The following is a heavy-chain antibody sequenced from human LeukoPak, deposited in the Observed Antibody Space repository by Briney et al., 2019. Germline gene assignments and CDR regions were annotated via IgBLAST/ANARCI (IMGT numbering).Heavy chain of an antibody. CDR1: GYTFTSYY. CDR3: AREGSSGWSYVGAFDY. CDR2: INPSGGSA. Sequence: ASVKVSRKASGYTFTSYYMHWVRQAPGQGLEWMGIINPSGGSASYAQKFQGRVTMTRDMSTSTVYMELSSLRSEDTAVYYCAREGSSGWSYVGAFDYWGQGTLVTVSS. V-gene: IGHV1-46*01. D-gene: IGHD6-19*01. J-gene: IGHJ4*02.